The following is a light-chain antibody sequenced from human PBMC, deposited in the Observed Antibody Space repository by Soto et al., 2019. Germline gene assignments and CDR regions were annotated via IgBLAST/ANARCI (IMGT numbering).Light chain of an antibody. CDR2: KVS. J-gene: IGKJ5*01. V-gene: IGKV2-30*01. Sequence: VVMTQSPLSLPVTLGQPASISCRSSQSLVYSNGNTYLNWFQQRPGQSPRRLIYKVSNRDSGVPDRCSGSGSGTDFTLTISRVEADDVGVYYCMQGTHWITFGQGTRLEIK. CDR3: MQGTHWIT. CDR1: QSLVYSNGNTY.